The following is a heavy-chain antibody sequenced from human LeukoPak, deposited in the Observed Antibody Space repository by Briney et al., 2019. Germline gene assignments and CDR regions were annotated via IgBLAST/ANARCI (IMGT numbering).Heavy chain of an antibody. V-gene: IGHV1-2*02. Sequence: ASVNVSCKASGYAFAGDYIHWIRQAAGQGLERMGWINCNSGDTNYTQKFQGRVTMTRDTSISTAYMELSRLRSDDTAVYYCARDKGTAMTGYYYYYLDVWGKGTTVTVSS. CDR1: GYAFAGDY. D-gene: IGHD3-9*01. CDR3: ARDKGTAMTGYYYYYLDV. CDR2: INCNSGDT. J-gene: IGHJ6*03.